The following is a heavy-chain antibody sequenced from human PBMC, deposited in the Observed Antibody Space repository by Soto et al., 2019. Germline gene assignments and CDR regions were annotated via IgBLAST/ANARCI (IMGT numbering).Heavy chain of an antibody. CDR3: ARGRAPTVTTTSGLDY. CDR2: ISSSGSTI. V-gene: IGHV3-48*03. CDR1: GFTFSSYE. D-gene: IGHD4-17*01. J-gene: IGHJ4*02. Sequence: EVQLVESGGGLVQPGGSLRLSCAASGFTFSSYEMNWVRQAPGKGLEWVSYISSSGSTIYYADSVKGRFTISRDNAKNSLYLQMNSLRAEDTAVYYCARGRAPTVTTTSGLDYWGQGTLVTVSS.